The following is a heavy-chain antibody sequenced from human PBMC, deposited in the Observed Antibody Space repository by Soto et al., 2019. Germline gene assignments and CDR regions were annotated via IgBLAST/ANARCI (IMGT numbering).Heavy chain of an antibody. CDR3: AKCAYPYYYGMDV. V-gene: IGHV3-30*18. J-gene: IGHJ6*02. D-gene: IGHD2-2*01. CDR2: ISYDGSNK. Sequence: QVQLVESGGGVVQPGRSLRLSCAASGFTFSSYGMHWVRQAPGKGLEWVAVISYDGSNKYYADSVKGRFTISRDNSKNTLYLQINSLRAEDTAVYYCAKCAYPYYYGMDVWGQGTTVTVSS. CDR1: GFTFSSYG.